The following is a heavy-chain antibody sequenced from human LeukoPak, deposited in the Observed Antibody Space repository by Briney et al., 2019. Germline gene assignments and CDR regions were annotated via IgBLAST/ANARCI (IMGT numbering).Heavy chain of an antibody. J-gene: IGHJ4*02. V-gene: IGHV3-48*01. CDR2: ISTSSSTM. Sequence: GGSLRLSCAASGFTLSSYSMSWVRQAPGKGLEWVSYISTSSSTMYYADSVKGRFTISRDNAKNSLYLQMNSLRAEDTAVYYCARLGYCSSTTCYTHFDYWGQGTLVTVSS. D-gene: IGHD2-2*02. CDR3: ARLGYCSSTTCYTHFDY. CDR1: GFTLSSYS.